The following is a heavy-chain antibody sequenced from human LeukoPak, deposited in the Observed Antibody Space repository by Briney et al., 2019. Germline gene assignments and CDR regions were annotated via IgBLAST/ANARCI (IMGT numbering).Heavy chain of an antibody. CDR1: GGSINGYF. CDR3: ARGLFREVRTDPYYHYYMDV. CDR2: IYTSGTT. V-gene: IGHV4-4*07. J-gene: IGHJ6*03. D-gene: IGHD3-10*01. Sequence: SETLSLTCTVSGGSINGYFWNWIRQPAGKGLEWIGRIYTSGTTSYDPSLQSRVTMSVDTSKNQFSLRLRSVTAAETAVYFCARGLFREVRTDPYYHYYMDVWGKGTTVTVSS.